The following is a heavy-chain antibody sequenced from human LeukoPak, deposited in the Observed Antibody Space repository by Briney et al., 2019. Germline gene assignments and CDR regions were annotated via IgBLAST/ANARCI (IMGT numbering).Heavy chain of an antibody. CDR1: GGSFSGYY. CDR2: INHSGST. J-gene: IGHJ5*02. Sequence: PSETLSLTCAVYGGSFSGYYWSWIRQPPGKGLECIGEINHSGSTNYNPSLKSRVTISVDTSKNQFSLKLTSVTAADTAVYYCARARILTGYAKFDPWGQGTLVTVSS. CDR3: ARARILTGYAKFDP. D-gene: IGHD3-9*01. V-gene: IGHV4-34*01.